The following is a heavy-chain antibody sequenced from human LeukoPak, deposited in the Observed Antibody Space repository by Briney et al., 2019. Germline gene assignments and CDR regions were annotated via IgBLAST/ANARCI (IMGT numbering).Heavy chain of an antibody. CDR2: INPNSGGT. Sequence: ASVKVSCKASGYTFTGYYMHWVRQAPGQGLEWMGRINPNSGGTNYAQKFQGRVTMTRDTSISTAYMELSRLRSDDTAVYYCAGQRITISGVAMGAFHYWVQGTLVTVSS. D-gene: IGHD3-3*01. CDR3: AGQRITISGVAMGAFHY. V-gene: IGHV1-2*06. J-gene: IGHJ4*02. CDR1: GYTFTGYY.